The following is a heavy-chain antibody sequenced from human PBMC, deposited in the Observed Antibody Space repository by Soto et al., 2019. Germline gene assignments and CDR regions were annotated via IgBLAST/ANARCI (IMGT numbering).Heavy chain of an antibody. CDR1: GFTFNNLS. J-gene: IGHJ4*02. CDR3: AREPYGDSQYFDY. D-gene: IGHD2-21*02. CDR2: ISHDGRVT. Sequence: QVQLVESGGGMIEPGTSRRLSRAASGFTFNNLSLHWVRKRPDKGLEWVAVISHDGRVTFYADFVKGRFTVSRDNSKNTIYLQVNSLRAEDTAVYYCAREPYGDSQYFDYWGQGTLVTVSS. V-gene: IGHV3-30*04.